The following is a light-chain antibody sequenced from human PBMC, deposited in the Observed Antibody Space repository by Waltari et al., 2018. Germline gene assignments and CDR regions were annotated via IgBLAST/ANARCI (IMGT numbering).Light chain of an antibody. Sequence: EIVLTQSPATLSLSPGERATLSCRASQSVTGNLAWYQQKPGQAPRLLIYDASNRATGIPARFIGSGSGTDFTLTISSLEPEDFAVYYCQQRSKWPLTFGQGTRLEIK. V-gene: IGKV3-11*01. CDR2: DAS. CDR3: QQRSKWPLT. J-gene: IGKJ5*01. CDR1: QSVTGN.